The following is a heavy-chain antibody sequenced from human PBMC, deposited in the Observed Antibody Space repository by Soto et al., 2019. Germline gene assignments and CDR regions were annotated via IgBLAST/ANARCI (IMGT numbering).Heavy chain of an antibody. CDR1: GFTFSDYY. CDR3: ARVRYFDWPDAFDI. D-gene: IGHD3-9*01. J-gene: IGHJ3*02. CDR2: ISSSCSTI. Sequence: PGGPLRLSCAASGFTFSDYYMSWIRQAPGKGLEWVSYISSSCSTIYYADSVKGRFTISRDNAKNSLYLQMNSLRAEDTAVYYCARVRYFDWPDAFDIWGQGTMVTVSS. V-gene: IGHV3-11*01.